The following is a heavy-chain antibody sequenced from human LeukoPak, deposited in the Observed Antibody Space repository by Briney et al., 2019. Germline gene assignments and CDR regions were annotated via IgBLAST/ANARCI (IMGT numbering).Heavy chain of an antibody. V-gene: IGHV3-33*01. J-gene: IGHJ1*01. D-gene: IGHD1-26*01. CDR2: IWYDGSNK. CDR1: GFTSSSYG. Sequence: GALRLSCAASGFTSSSYGMHWVRQAPGKGLEWVAVIWYDGSNKYYADSVKGRFTISRDNSKNTLYLQMNSLRAEDTAVYYCARGRYSGSYPEYFQHWGQGTLVTVSS. CDR3: ARGRYSGSYPEYFQH.